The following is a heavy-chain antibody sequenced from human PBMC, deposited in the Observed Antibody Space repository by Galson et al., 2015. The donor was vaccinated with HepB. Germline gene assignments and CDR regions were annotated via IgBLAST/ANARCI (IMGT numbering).Heavy chain of an antibody. CDR2: IYHSGST. V-gene: IGHV4-30-2*01. CDR3: ARGRSITIFGSGYPPWDYYYGMDV. J-gene: IGHJ6*02. Sequence: YIYHSGSTYYTPSLKSRITISVDRSKNQFSLKLSSVTAADTAVYYCARGRSITIFGSGYPPWDYYYGMDVWGQGTTVTVSS. D-gene: IGHD3-3*01.